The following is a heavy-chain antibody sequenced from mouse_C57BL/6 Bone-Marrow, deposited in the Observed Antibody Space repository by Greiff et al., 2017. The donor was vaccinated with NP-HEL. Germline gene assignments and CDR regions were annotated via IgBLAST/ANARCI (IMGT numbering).Heavy chain of an antibody. J-gene: IGHJ4*01. CDR3: ARWLLGYAMDY. D-gene: IGHD2-3*01. CDR2: IYPRSGNT. Sequence: QVQLKESGAELARPGASVKLSCKASGYTFTSYGLSWVKQRTGQGLAWIGEIYPRSGNTYYNEKFKCQATLTADKSSSTAYMELRSLTSEDSAVYFCARWLLGYAMDYWGQGTSVTVSS. V-gene: IGHV1-81*01. CDR1: GYTFTSYG.